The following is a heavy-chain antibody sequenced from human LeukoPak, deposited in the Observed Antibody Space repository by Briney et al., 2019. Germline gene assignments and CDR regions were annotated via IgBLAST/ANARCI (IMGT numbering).Heavy chain of an antibody. J-gene: IGHJ4*02. V-gene: IGHV3-48*04. Sequence: GGSLRLSCAASGFSFSSYTMNWVRQAPGKGLEWVSYISSDGTTIYYADSVKGRFTISRDNAKNSLYLQMNGLRAEDTAVYYCARGPRGELFDYYFDYWGQGTLVTVSS. CDR1: GFSFSSYT. CDR3: ARGPRGELFDYYFDY. D-gene: IGHD3-10*01. CDR2: ISSDGTTI.